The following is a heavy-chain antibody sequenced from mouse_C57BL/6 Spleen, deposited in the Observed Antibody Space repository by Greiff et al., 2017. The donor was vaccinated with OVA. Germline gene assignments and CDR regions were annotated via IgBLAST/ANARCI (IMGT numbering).Heavy chain of an antibody. V-gene: IGHV7-3*01. CDR3: ARYLPYFDY. CDR2: IRNKANGYTT. Sequence: EVHLVESGGGLVQPGGSLSLSCAASGFTFTDYYMSWVRQPPGTALAWLGFIRNKANGYTTEYSASVKGRFTISRDNSQSILYLQMNALRAEDSATYYCARYLPYFDYWGQGTTLTVSS. CDR1: GFTFTDYY. J-gene: IGHJ2*01.